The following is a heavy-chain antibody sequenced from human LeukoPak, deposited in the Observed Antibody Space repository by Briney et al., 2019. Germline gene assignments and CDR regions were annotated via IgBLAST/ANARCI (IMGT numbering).Heavy chain of an antibody. Sequence: ESPRTSWKGSGYSFTSYWIGWVPQMPGKGLEWIGIIYPGDADTRYGPSFKGQVTISADKSISTAYLQWSSLTASDTAMYYCARHAPYGDYVGGRDYWGQGTLVTVSS. J-gene: IGHJ4*02. CDR2: IYPGDADT. D-gene: IGHD4-17*01. V-gene: IGHV5-51*01. CDR1: GYSFTSYW. CDR3: ARHAPYGDYVGGRDY.